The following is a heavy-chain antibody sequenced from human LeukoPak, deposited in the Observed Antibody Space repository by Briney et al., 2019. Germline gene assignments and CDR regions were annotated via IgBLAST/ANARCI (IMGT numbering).Heavy chain of an antibody. CDR3: ARLYYDSSGQYYFDY. CDR1: GDSVSSHY. Sequence: SETLSLTCTVSGDSVSSHYWSWIRQPPGKGLEWIGYVYYSGSTNYNPSLKSRVTISVDTSKNQFSLKLSSVTAADAAMYYCARLYYDSSGQYYFDYWGQGTLVTVSS. D-gene: IGHD3-22*01. V-gene: IGHV4-59*02. CDR2: VYYSGST. J-gene: IGHJ4*02.